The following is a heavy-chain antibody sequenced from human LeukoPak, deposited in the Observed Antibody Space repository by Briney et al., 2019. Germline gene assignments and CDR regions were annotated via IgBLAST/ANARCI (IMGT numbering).Heavy chain of an antibody. CDR1: GFTFSSYW. Sequence: PGGSLRLSCAASGFTFSSYWMNWVRQAPGKGLEWVSYISSDSSTIYYADSLKGRFTISRDNAKNSLSLLMNSLRAEDTAVYYCARDLSSRGYTYGTPAFTFDIWGQGTMVTVSS. CDR2: ISSDSSTI. V-gene: IGHV3-48*01. D-gene: IGHD5-18*01. J-gene: IGHJ3*02. CDR3: ARDLSSRGYTYGTPAFTFDI.